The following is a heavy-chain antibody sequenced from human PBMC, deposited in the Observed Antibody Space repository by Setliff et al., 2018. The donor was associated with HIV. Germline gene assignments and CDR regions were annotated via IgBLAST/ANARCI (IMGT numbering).Heavy chain of an antibody. J-gene: IGHJ6*03. CDR3: ARGGGYYDSSGPVHYYYYYSMDV. Sequence: ASVKVSCKASGYTFTSYGISWVRQAPGQGLEWMGWISAYNGNTNYAQKLQGRVTMTTDTSTSTTYMELRSLRADDTAVYYSARGGGYYDSSGPVHYYYYYSMDVWGKGTTVTVSS. V-gene: IGHV1-18*01. D-gene: IGHD3-22*01. CDR1: GYTFTSYG. CDR2: ISAYNGNT.